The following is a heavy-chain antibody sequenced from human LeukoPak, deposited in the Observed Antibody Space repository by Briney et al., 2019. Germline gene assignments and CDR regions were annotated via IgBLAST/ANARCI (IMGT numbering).Heavy chain of an antibody. CDR3: AGDGSGYYDNLVSFGH. J-gene: IGHJ4*02. D-gene: IGHD3-22*01. V-gene: IGHV3-53*01. CDR1: GLTISNNY. Sequence: PGGSLRLSCAASGLTISNNYMSWVRQAPGKGLEWVSVIYSGENTYYADSVKGRFTISRDNSKNTLYLQMNGLRVEDTAVYYCAGDGSGYYDNLVSFGHWGQGTLVTVSS. CDR2: IYSGENT.